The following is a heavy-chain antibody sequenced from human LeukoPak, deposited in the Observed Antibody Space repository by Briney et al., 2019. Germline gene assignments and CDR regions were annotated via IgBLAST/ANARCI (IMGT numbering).Heavy chain of an antibody. D-gene: IGHD2-2*01. Sequence: SETLSLTCAVSGYSISSSNWWGWIRQPPGKGLEWIGYIYYSGSIYYNPSLKSRVTMSVDTSKNQFSLKLSSVTAVDTAVYYCTSGITTSLILDYWGQGTLVTVSS. J-gene: IGHJ4*02. CDR3: TSGITTSLILDY. V-gene: IGHV4-28*05. CDR2: IYYSGSI. CDR1: GYSISSSNW.